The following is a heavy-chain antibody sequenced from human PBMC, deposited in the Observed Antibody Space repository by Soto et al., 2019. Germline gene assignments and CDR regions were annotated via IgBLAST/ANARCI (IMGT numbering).Heavy chain of an antibody. CDR1: EFTFSSYE. CDR2: ISSSGSTI. J-gene: IGHJ6*02. Sequence: EVQLVESGGGLVQPGGSLRLSCAASEFTFSSYEMNWVRQAPGKGLEWVSYISSSGSTIYYADSVKGRFTISRDNAKNSLYLQMNSLRAEDTAVYYCARRREVYYYGMDVWGQGTTVTVSS. CDR3: ARRREVYYYGMDV. V-gene: IGHV3-48*03.